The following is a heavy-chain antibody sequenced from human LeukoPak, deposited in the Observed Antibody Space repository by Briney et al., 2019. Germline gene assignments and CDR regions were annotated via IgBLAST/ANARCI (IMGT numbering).Heavy chain of an antibody. CDR3: VWEPYVRLEH. V-gene: IGHV3-23*01. D-gene: IGHD1-26*01. Sequence: GGSLRLSCAVSLFTLTNYSMSSVRQAPGKGLEWVSAVSSSGYSTYYADSVKGRFTLSRDNSKNTLYLQMNSLRAEDSAVYYCVWEPYVRLEHWGQGTLVTVSS. CDR1: LFTLTNYS. J-gene: IGHJ4*02. CDR2: VSSSGYST.